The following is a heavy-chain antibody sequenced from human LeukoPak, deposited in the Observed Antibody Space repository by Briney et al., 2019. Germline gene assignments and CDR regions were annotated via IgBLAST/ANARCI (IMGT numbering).Heavy chain of an antibody. J-gene: IGHJ6*02. CDR2: ISTTSRYI. D-gene: IGHD3-3*01. Sequence: PGGSLRLSCAASGFTFSSYCMNWVRQAPGKGLEWVSSISTTSRYIYYSDSVKGRFTISRDNAKNSLYLQMNSLRAEDAAVYYCARDIMGGVVSDDYYAMDVWGQGTTVTVSS. V-gene: IGHV3-21*01. CDR1: GFTFSSYC. CDR3: ARDIMGGVVSDDYYAMDV.